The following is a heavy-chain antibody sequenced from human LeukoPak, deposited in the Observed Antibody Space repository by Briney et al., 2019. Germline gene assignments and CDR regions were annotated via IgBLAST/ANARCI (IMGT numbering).Heavy chain of an antibody. D-gene: IGHD3-10*01. CDR1: GFIFSNYA. CDR2: ISTKGGST. Sequence: GGSLRLSCAASGFIFSNYAMYWVRQAPGKGLESVAAISTKGGSTSYADSVKGRFTISRDNSKNTLYLEMNSLRAEDTAVYYCAKDIGSYYDYWGQGILVTVSS. CDR3: AKDIGSYYDY. V-gene: IGHV3-64*04. J-gene: IGHJ4*02.